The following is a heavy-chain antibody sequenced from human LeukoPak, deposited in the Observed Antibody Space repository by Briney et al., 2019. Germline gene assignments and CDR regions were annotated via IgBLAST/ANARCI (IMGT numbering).Heavy chain of an antibody. CDR3: ARLKATVSIHAYFDS. CDR2: IDHGGST. CDR1: GGSSSNYY. Sequence: SETLSLTCVLYGGSSSNYYWSWIRQPPGKGLEWIGYIDHGGSTNYNPSLRSRVSISSDTSKIQFSLELTSVTAADTAVYYCARLKATVSIHAYFDSWGQGTLVTVSS. J-gene: IGHJ4*02. V-gene: IGHV4-59*01. D-gene: IGHD4-17*01.